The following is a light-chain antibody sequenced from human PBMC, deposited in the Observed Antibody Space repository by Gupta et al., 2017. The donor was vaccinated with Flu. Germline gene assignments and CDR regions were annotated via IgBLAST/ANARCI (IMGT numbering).Light chain of an antibody. CDR3: QQYNSYSGT. CDR1: QSISSW. Sequence: DIQMTQSPSTLSASVGDRVTITCRASQSISSWLARYQQKPGKAPKLLIYKASSLESGVPLRFSGSGSGTEFTLTISSLQPDDFATYYCQQYNSYSGTFGQGTKVEIK. V-gene: IGKV1-5*03. CDR2: KAS. J-gene: IGKJ1*01.